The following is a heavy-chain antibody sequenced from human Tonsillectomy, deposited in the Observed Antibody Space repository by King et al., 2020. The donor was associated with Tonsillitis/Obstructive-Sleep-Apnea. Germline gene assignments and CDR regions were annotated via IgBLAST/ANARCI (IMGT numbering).Heavy chain of an antibody. J-gene: IGHJ6*02. CDR3: STEGVPHCSSTSCYSHYYYYGMDV. CDR1: GFTFSSYE. CDR2: ITSSGSSI. V-gene: IGHV3-48*03. Sequence: QLVQSGGGLVQPGGSLRLSCAASGFTFSSYEMNWVRQAPGKGLEWVSYITSSGSSIYYADSVKGRFTISRDNAKNSLYLQMNSLSAEDTAVYYCSTEGVPHCSSTSCYSHYYYYGMDVWGQGTTVTVSS. D-gene: IGHD2-2*01.